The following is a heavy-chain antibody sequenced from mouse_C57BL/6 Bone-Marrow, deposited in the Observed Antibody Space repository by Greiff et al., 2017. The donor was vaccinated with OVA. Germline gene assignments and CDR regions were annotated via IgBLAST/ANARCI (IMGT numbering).Heavy chain of an antibody. CDR3: VRHGAVVATDAMDY. CDR1: GFSFNTYA. D-gene: IGHD1-1*01. J-gene: IGHJ4*01. Sequence: EVKLVESGGGLVQPKGSLKLSCAASGFSFNTYAMNWVRQAPGKGLEWVARIRSKSNNYATYYADSVKDRFTISRDDSESMLYLQMNNVKTEDTAMYYCVRHGAVVATDAMDYWGQGTSVTVSS. V-gene: IGHV10-1*01. CDR2: IRSKSNNYAT.